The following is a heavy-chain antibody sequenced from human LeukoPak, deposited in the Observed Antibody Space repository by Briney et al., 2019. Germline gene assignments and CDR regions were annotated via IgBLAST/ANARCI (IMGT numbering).Heavy chain of an antibody. D-gene: IGHD3-16*01. Sequence: GSSVKVSCKASGGTFSSYAISWVRQAPGQGLEWMGGIIPIFGTTNYAQKFQGRVTITTDESTSTAYMELSSLRSEDTAVYYCARGLEGDNWFDPWGQGTLVTVSS. V-gene: IGHV1-69*05. CDR1: GGTFSSYA. J-gene: IGHJ5*02. CDR3: ARGLEGDNWFDP. CDR2: IIPIFGTT.